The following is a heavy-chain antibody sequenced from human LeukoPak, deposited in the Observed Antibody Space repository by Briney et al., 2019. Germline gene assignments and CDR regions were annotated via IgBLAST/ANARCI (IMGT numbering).Heavy chain of an antibody. D-gene: IGHD4-17*01. CDR2: ISSTDNTR. V-gene: IGHV3-48*03. Sequence: GGSLRLSCAASGFTFSSYEMNWVRQAPGKGLEWVSYISSTDNTRYYADSVKGRFTISRDNAKNSLYLQMNSLTAEDMAVYYCARDQGGYGDYVFDYMDVWGKGTTVTISS. J-gene: IGHJ6*03. CDR1: GFTFSSYE. CDR3: ARDQGGYGDYVFDYMDV.